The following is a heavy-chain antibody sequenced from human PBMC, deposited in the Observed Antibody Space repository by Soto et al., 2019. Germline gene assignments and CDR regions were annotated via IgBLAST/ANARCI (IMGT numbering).Heavy chain of an antibody. CDR1: GGTFNRYA. CDR3: AQTLGSAVAGPGRFDL. V-gene: IGHV1-69*12. CDR2: ITPMFGIG. D-gene: IGHD6-19*01. J-gene: IGHJ2*01. Sequence: QVQLVQSGAEVKKPGSSVKVSCKASGGTFNRYAISWLRQAPGQGPEWMGGITPMFGIGNYAQKFQGRVTITADESTTRVHRELRRLTCEDTAVYYCAQTLGSAVAGPGRFDLWCRGTRVIVSS.